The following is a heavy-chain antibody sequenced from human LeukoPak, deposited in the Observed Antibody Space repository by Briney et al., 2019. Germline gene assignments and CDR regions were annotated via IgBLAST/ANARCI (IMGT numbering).Heavy chain of an antibody. CDR3: ARDAAVQQLDHYYYYMDV. D-gene: IGHD6-13*01. Sequence: GGSLRLSCTASGFTFGDYAMTWVRQAPGKGLEWVANIKQDGSEKYYVDSVKGRFTISRDNAKNSLYLQMNSQRAEDTAVYYCARDAAVQQLDHYYYYMDVWGKGTTVTVSS. J-gene: IGHJ6*03. CDR2: IKQDGSEK. CDR1: GFTFGDYA. V-gene: IGHV3-7*01.